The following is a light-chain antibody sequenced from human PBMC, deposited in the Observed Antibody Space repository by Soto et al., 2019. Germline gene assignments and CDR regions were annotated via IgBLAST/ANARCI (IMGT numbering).Light chain of an antibody. CDR3: QQYSNSPHT. Sequence: EIVLTQSPGTLSLAPGDRATRACRASESVSNAYLAWYQQKPGQSPRLLIYGASSRATGTPDRFSGSGFGTDFTLTITKPEPEDFAVYYRQQYSNSPHTFGGGAKVEI. CDR1: ESVSNAY. CDR2: GAS. V-gene: IGKV3-20*01. J-gene: IGKJ4*01.